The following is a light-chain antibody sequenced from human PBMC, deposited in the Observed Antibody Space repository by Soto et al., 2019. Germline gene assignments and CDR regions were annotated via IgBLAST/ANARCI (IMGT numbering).Light chain of an antibody. J-gene: IGLJ3*02. CDR2: DVS. CDR3: CSYAGSYTWV. V-gene: IGLV2-11*01. Sequence: QSALTQPRSVSGSPGQSVTISCTGTSGDVGGYNYVSLYQQHPGKAPKLMIYDVSTRPSGVPDRFSGSKSGNTASLTISGLQAEDEADYYCCSYAGSYTWVFGGGTQLTVL. CDR1: SGDVGGYNY.